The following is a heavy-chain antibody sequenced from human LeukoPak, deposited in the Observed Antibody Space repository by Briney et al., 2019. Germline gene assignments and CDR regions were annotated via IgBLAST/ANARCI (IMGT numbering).Heavy chain of an antibody. CDR2: ISSSSYI. CDR1: GFTFSSYS. Sequence: GGSLRLSCAASGFTFSSYSMNWVRQAPGKGLEWVSSISSSSYIYYADSVKGRFTISRDNAKDSLYLQMNGLRAEDTAVYYCARNKKGDRYTYGHDSWGQGTLVTVSS. J-gene: IGHJ4*02. V-gene: IGHV3-21*01. D-gene: IGHD5-18*01. CDR3: ARNKKGDRYTYGHDS.